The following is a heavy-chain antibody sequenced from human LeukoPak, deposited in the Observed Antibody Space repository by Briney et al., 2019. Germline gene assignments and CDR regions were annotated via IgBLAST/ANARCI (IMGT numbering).Heavy chain of an antibody. V-gene: IGHV3-30*04. CDR1: GFTFISYA. J-gene: IGHJ4*02. CDR3: TLTTFGVVYYFDY. D-gene: IGHD1/OR15-1a*01. CDR2: ISYDGINQ. Sequence: GRSLRLSCATSGFTFISYAMHWVRQAPGKGLEWVALISYDGINQYYADSVKGRFIISRDNSKNTLYLQLNILRLEDTAVYYCTLTTFGVVYYFDYWGQGTLVTVSS.